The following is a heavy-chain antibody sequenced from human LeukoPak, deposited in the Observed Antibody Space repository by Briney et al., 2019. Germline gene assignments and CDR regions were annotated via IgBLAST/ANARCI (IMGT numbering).Heavy chain of an antibody. CDR3: ARSGIAVADFDY. CDR2: ISSSSSTI. J-gene: IGHJ4*02. Sequence: GGSLRLSCAASGFTFSTYGMLWIRQAPGKGLEWLSYISSSSSTIYYAASVKGRFTISRDNAKNSLYLQMNSLRAEDTAVYYCARSGIAVADFDYWGQGTLVTVSS. CDR1: GFTFSTYG. D-gene: IGHD6-19*01. V-gene: IGHV3-48*04.